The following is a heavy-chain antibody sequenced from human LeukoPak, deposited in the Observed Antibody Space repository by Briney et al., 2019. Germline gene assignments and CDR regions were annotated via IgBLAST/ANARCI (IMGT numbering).Heavy chain of an antibody. CDR1: GGSISSISYY. Sequence: SETLSLTCTVSGGSISSISYYWGWIRQPPGKGLEWIGSIYYSGSTYYNPSLKSRVTISVDTSKNQFSLKLSSVTAADTAVYYCARHSGYSGYDFDYWGQGTLVTVSS. J-gene: IGHJ4*02. V-gene: IGHV4-39*01. D-gene: IGHD5-12*01. CDR2: IYYSGST. CDR3: ARHSGYSGYDFDY.